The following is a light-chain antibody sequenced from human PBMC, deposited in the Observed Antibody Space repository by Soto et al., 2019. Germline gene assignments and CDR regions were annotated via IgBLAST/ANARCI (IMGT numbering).Light chain of an antibody. Sequence: QSVLTQSPSASASLGASVKLTCTLSSGHSSYAIAWHQQQPEKGPRYLMKFNSDGSHSKGDGIPDRFSGSSSGAESYLTISSLQSEDEADYYCQTWGTVILAVFGGGTQLTVL. CDR1: SGHSSYA. CDR2: FNSDGSH. J-gene: IGLJ7*01. V-gene: IGLV4-69*01. CDR3: QTWGTVILAV.